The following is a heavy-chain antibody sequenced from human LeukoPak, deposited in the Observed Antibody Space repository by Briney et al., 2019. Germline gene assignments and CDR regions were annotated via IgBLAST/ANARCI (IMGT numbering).Heavy chain of an antibody. Sequence: GGSLRLSCAASGFIVSSNYMSWVRQAPGRGLEWVSVIYSGGSTYYADSVKGRFTISRDNSKNALYLQMNSLRAEDTAVYYCAKGPAPRLGEFSYHALVDYWGQGTLVTVSS. V-gene: IGHV3-53*05. CDR2: IYSGGST. CDR1: GFIVSSNY. CDR3: AKGPAPRLGEFSYHALVDY. J-gene: IGHJ4*02. D-gene: IGHD3-16*02.